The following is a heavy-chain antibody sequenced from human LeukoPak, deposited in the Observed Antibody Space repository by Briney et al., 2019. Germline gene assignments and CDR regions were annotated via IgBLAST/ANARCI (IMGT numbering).Heavy chain of an antibody. CDR1: GYTFTGYY. CDR2: INPNSGGT. Sequence: GASVKVSCKASGYTFTGYYMHWVRQAPGQGLEWMGWINPNSGGTNYAQKFQGRVTMTRDTSISTAYMELSRLRSDDTAVYYCARELATKFIAARPGSLGYWGQGTLVTVSS. V-gene: IGHV1-2*02. CDR3: ARELATKFIAARPGSLGY. D-gene: IGHD6-6*01. J-gene: IGHJ4*02.